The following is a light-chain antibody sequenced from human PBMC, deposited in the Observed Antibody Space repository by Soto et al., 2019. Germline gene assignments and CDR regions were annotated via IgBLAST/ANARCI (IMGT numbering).Light chain of an antibody. CDR1: SSDVGGYNA. CDR3: GSYASGGAYV. CDR2: DVS. Sequence: QSVLTQPASVSGSPGQSITISCTGTSSDVGGYNAVSWYQQHPGKAPKLMIYDVSNRPSGASDRFSGSKSGNTASLTTSGLQAEDEADYYCGSYASGGAYVFGTGTKVTVL. V-gene: IGLV2-14*01. J-gene: IGLJ1*01.